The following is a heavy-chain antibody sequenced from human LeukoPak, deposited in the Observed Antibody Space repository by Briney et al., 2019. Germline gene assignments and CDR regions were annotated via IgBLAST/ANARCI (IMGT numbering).Heavy chain of an antibody. Sequence: GGSLRLSCAASGFTFSSYGMHWVRQAPGKGLEWVAVISYDGSNKYYADSVKGRFTISRDNSKNTLYLQMNSLRAEDTAVYYCAKDGGDFTMIVEDYWGQGTLVTVSS. J-gene: IGHJ4*02. V-gene: IGHV3-30*18. CDR3: AKDGGDFTMIVEDY. CDR2: ISYDGSNK. CDR1: GFTFSSYG. D-gene: IGHD3-22*01.